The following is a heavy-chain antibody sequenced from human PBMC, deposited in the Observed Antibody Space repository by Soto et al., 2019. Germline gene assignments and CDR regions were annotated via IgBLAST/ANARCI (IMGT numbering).Heavy chain of an antibody. V-gene: IGHV3-9*01. CDR3: AKAVGSYGNFDY. J-gene: IGHJ4*02. Sequence: SLRLSCAASGFTFADYTMHRVRQAPGQGLEWVSRISWDSGSIGYADSVKGRFTISRDNAKNSLYLQMNSLRAEDTALYYCAKAVGSYGNFDYWGQGT. D-gene: IGHD5-18*01. CDR2: ISWDSGSI. CDR1: GFTFADYT.